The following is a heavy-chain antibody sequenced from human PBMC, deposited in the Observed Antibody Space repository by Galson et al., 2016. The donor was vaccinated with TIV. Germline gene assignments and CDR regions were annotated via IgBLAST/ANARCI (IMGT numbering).Heavy chain of an antibody. CDR3: ARSLVQGVVSYYSGMDV. D-gene: IGHD3-10*01. J-gene: IGHJ6*02. Sequence: SVKVSCKASDYTFTSYGISWVRQAPGQGLEWMGWISAYTGNTNYAQKFQGRVTLTTDTSTSTAYMDLRSLRDDDTAVYYCARSLVQGVVSYYSGMDVWGQGTTVTVSS. V-gene: IGHV1-18*01. CDR1: DYTFTSYG. CDR2: ISAYTGNT.